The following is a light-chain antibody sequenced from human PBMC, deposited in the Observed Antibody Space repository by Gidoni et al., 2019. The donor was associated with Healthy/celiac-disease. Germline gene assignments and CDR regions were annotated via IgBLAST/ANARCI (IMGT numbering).Light chain of an antibody. J-gene: IGKJ2*01. CDR1: QGISNS. CDR3: QQYYSTPRT. CDR2: AAS. V-gene: IGKV1-NL1*01. Sequence: DIQMTPSPSSLSASVGDRVTITCRASQGISNSLAWYQQKPGKAPKLLLYAASRLESGVPSRFSGSGSGTDYTLTISSLQPEDFATYYCQQYYSTPRTFXQXTKLEIK.